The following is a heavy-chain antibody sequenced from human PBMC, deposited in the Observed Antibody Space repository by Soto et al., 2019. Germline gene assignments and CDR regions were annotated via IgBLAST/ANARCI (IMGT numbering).Heavy chain of an antibody. J-gene: IGHJ4*02. CDR2: IIPIFGTT. V-gene: IGHV1-69*01. CDR1: GGTFSTYG. Sequence: QVQLVQSGAEVKKRGSSVKVSCKASGGTFSTYGLSWVRQAPGQGLEWMGGIIPIFGTTTYAQKFQGRVTITADESTSTTYMELSSLRSEDTAVYYCAREKGFGAAAELDYWGQGTLLTVSS. CDR3: AREKGFGAAAELDY. D-gene: IGHD6-13*01.